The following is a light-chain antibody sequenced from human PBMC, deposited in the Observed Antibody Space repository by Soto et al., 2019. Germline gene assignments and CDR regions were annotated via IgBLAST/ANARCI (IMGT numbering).Light chain of an antibody. Sequence: QSVLTQPPSVSGAPGQRVTISCTGSSSNIGAGYVVHWYQQLPGTAPKLLISGNINRPSGVPHRFSGSKSDTSASLAITGVQVEEEADYYCQSYDSSLSGYVFGTGTELTVL. CDR2: GNI. J-gene: IGLJ1*01. CDR3: QSYDSSLSGYV. V-gene: IGLV1-40*01. CDR1: SSNIGAGYV.